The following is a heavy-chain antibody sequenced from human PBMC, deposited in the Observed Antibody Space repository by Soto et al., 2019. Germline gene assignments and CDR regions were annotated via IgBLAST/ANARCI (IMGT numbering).Heavy chain of an antibody. D-gene: IGHD3-10*01. CDR3: AIDSGEHLFRRGFYYYYMDV. CDR1: GVTFSSFS. CDR2: ILSSSGSI. V-gene: IGHV3-21*01. Sequence: EVQLVESGGGLVKPGGSLRLSCAASGVTFSSFSFNWVRQAPGKGLEWVSFILSSSGSIYYADSVKGRFTISRDNAKNSLYLQMNSLKDEDTAVDYCAIDSGEHLFRRGFYYYYMDVWGKGTTVTVSS. J-gene: IGHJ6*03.